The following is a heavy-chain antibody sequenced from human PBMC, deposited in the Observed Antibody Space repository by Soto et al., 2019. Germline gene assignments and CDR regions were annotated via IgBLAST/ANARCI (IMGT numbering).Heavy chain of an antibody. CDR2: IVVGSGNT. V-gene: IGHV1-58*01. J-gene: IGHJ1*01. D-gene: IGHD3-22*01. CDR1: GFTFTSSA. Sequence: SVKVSCNASGFTFTSSAVQWVRQARGQRLEWIGWIVVGSGNTNYAQKFQERVTITRDMSTSTAYMELSSLRSEDTAVYYCAADPSIGHDSSGFHLQHWGQGTLVTVSS. CDR3: AADPSIGHDSSGFHLQH.